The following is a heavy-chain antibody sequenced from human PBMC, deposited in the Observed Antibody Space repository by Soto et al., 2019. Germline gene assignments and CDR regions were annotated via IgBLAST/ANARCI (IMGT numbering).Heavy chain of an antibody. CDR1: GGSISSYY. J-gene: IGHJ3*02. Sequence: SETLSLTCTVSGGSISSYYWSWIRQPPGKGLEWIGYIYYSGSTNYNPSLKSRVTISVDTSKNQFSLKLSSVTAADMALYYFARVVVPAAMDYDAFDIWGQGTMVTVSS. V-gene: IGHV4-59*01. D-gene: IGHD2-2*01. CDR2: IYYSGST. CDR3: ARVVVPAAMDYDAFDI.